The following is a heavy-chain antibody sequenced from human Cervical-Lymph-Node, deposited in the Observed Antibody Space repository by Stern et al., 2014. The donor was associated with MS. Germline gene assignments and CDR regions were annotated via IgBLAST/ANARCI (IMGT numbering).Heavy chain of an antibody. CDR3: AHSGFRVPAAPGSFAF. CDR1: GFSLRTSGVG. CDR2: IYWDDDE. D-gene: IGHD2-2*01. Sequence: QITLKESGPTLVKPTQTLTLTCTFSGFSLRTSGVGVGWIRQPPGQALQWLAHIYWDDDESYSPSLKTRLTSTKDTSKNQVVLTMADMNPGDTGTYYCAHSGFRVPAAPGSFAFWGQGTVVTVSS. J-gene: IGHJ5*01. V-gene: IGHV2-5*02.